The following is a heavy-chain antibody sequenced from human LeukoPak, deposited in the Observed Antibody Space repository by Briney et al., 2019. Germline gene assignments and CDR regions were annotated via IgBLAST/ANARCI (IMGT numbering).Heavy chain of an antibody. V-gene: IGHV3-30*04. CDR3: ASLSMVRGVDY. Sequence: PGGSLRLSCTASGFTFSSYAMHWVRQAPGKGLEWVALISYDGSDKYYADSVKGRFTISRDNSKNTLYLQMNSLRAEDTAVYYCASLSMVRGVDYWGQGTLVTVSS. CDR1: GFTFSSYA. J-gene: IGHJ4*02. D-gene: IGHD3-10*01. CDR2: ISYDGSDK.